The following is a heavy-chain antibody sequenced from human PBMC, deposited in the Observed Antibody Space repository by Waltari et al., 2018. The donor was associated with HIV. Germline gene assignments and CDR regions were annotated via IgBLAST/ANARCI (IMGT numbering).Heavy chain of an antibody. CDR1: GFTFNKYW. Sequence: EVQLVESGGGLVQPGGSLRLSCAASGFTFNKYWMTWVRQAPGKGVEWVANIKQDESEKYYVDSLKGRFTISRDNAKNSLFLQMNSLRVEDMAVYYCAREALYDSSGYYFDYWGQGTLVTVSS. J-gene: IGHJ4*02. CDR2: IKQDESEK. CDR3: AREALYDSSGYYFDY. D-gene: IGHD3-22*01. V-gene: IGHV3-7*01.